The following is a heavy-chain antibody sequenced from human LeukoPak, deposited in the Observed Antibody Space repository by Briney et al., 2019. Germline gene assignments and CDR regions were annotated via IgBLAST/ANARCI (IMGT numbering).Heavy chain of an antibody. D-gene: IGHD3-10*01. V-gene: IGHV3-74*01. CDR1: GFSFTSYW. CDR3: ASGSEVVIDY. CDR2: INGNGHST. J-gene: IGHJ4*02. Sequence: GGSLRLSCATSGFSFTSYWLHWVRQGPGEGPVWVSRINGNGHSTSYADSVKGRFTISRDNAKNSLYLQMNSLRAEDTAVYYCASGSEVVIDYWGQGTLVTVSS.